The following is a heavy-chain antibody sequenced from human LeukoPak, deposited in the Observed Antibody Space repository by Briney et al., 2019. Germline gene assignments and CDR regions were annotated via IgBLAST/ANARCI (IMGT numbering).Heavy chain of an antibody. CDR3: AKDRPLNWGYYFDY. Sequence: GGSLRLSCAASGFTFSSYAMSWVRQAPGKALEWVSAISASGGSTYYVDSVKGRFTISRDTSKNTLYLQMSSLRAEDTAIYYCAKDRPLNWGYYFDYWGQGTLVTVSS. CDR2: ISASGGST. J-gene: IGHJ4*02. V-gene: IGHV3-23*01. D-gene: IGHD7-27*01. CDR1: GFTFSSYA.